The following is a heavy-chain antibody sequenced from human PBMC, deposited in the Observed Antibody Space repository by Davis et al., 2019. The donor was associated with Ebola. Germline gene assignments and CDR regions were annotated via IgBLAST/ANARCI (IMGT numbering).Heavy chain of an antibody. D-gene: IGHD1-1*01. CDR3: VRQTTTDFDY. Sequence: GESLKISCAASGFDFNIYGMNWVRQAPGKGLEWVSFISSSASLIFYADSVKGRFTVSRDNAEDSLYLQMNSLRDEDTALYYCVRQTTTDFDYWGQGTLVTVSS. V-gene: IGHV3-48*02. CDR2: ISSSASLI. J-gene: IGHJ4*02. CDR1: GFDFNIYG.